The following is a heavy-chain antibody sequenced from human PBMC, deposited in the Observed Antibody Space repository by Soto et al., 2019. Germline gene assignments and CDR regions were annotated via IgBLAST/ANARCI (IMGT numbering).Heavy chain of an antibody. J-gene: IGHJ4*02. CDR2: ISYDGSNK. V-gene: IGHV3-30-3*01. D-gene: IGHD3-3*01. CDR1: GFTFSSYA. CDR3: ARDPRGVTSKGGFDY. Sequence: QVQLVESGGGVVQPGRSLRLSCAASGFTFSSYAMHWVRQAPGKGLEWVAVISYDGSNKYYADSVKGRFTISRDNSKNTLYLQMNSLRAEDTAVYYCARDPRGVTSKGGFDYWGQGTLVTVSS.